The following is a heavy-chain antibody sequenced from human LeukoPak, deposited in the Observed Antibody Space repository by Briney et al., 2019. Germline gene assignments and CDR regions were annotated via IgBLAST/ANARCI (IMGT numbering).Heavy chain of an antibody. CDR3: ARLPYNWNGRRPFDY. V-gene: IGHV4-34*01. Sequence: SETLSLTCAVYGGSFSGYYWSWIRQPPGKGLEWIGEINHRGSTNYNPSLKSRVTISVDTSKNQFSLKLSSVAAADTAVYYCARLPYNWNGRRPFDYWGQGTLVTVSS. J-gene: IGHJ4*02. CDR2: INHRGST. CDR1: GGSFSGYY. D-gene: IGHD1-1*01.